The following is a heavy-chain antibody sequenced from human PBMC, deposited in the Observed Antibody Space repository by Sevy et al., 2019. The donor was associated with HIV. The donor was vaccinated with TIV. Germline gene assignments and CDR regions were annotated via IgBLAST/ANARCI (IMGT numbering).Heavy chain of an antibody. CDR1: GGSFSGYY. D-gene: IGHD1-26*01. CDR3: ARGVVGATTSYYYYGMDV. Sequence: SETLSLTCAVYGGSFSGYYWSWIRQPPGKGLEWIGEINHSGGTNYNPSLKSRVTISVDTSKNQFSLKLSSVTAADTAVYYCARGVVGATTSYYYYGMDVWGQGTTVTVSS. CDR2: INHSGGT. V-gene: IGHV4-34*01. J-gene: IGHJ6*02.